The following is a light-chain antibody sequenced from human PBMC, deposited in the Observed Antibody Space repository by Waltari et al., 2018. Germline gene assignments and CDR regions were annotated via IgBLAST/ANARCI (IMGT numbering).Light chain of an antibody. CDR3: QSYDSSLSGWV. V-gene: IGLV1-40*01. J-gene: IGLJ3*02. CDR1: SSKIGAGYD. Sequence: QSVLTQPPSVSGAPGQRVTISCTGSSSKIGAGYDVQWYQQLPGTAPKLLIYGNSNRPAGVPDRFSGSKSGTSASLAIAGLQAEDEADYYCQSYDSSLSGWVFCGGTKLTVL. CDR2: GNS.